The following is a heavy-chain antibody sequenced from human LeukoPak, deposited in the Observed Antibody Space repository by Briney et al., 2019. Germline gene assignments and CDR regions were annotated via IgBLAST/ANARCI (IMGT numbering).Heavy chain of an antibody. J-gene: IGHJ4*02. CDR2: ISGSGGST. V-gene: IGHV3-23*01. Sequence: GGSLRLSCAASGFTFSSYAMSWVRQAPGKGLEWVSAISGSGGSTYYADSVTGRFTISRDNSKDTLFLQMHSLRPGDTAVYYCVREDTSATANYWGQGTLVTISS. CDR3: VREDTSATANY. D-gene: IGHD2-21*02. CDR1: GFTFSSYA.